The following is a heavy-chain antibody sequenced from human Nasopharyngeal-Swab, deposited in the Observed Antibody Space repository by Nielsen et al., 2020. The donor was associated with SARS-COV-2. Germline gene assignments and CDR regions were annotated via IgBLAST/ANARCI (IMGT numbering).Heavy chain of an antibody. CDR1: GGSISSSSYY. V-gene: IGHV4-39*01. Sequence: SETLSLTCTVSGGSISSSSYYWGWIRQPPGKGLEWIGSIYYSGSTYYNPSLKSRVTISVDTSKNQFSLKLSSVTAADTAVYYCARGSGGMASTRAPPGFDYWGQGTLVTVSS. CDR2: IYYSGST. D-gene: IGHD4-23*01. CDR3: ARGSGGMASTRAPPGFDY. J-gene: IGHJ4*02.